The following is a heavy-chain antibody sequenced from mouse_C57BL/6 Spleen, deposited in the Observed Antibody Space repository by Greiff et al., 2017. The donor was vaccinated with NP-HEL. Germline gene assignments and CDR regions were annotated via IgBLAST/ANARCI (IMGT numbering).Heavy chain of an antibody. J-gene: IGHJ2*01. CDR2: INSNGGST. CDR3: AREEYYYGSSYGYFDY. V-gene: IGHV5-6-3*01. Sequence: EVELVESGGGLVQPGGSLKLSCAASGFTFSSYGMSWVRQTPDKRLELVATINSNGGSTYYPDSVKGRFTISRDNAKNTLYLQMSSLKSEDTAMYYCAREEYYYGSSYGYFDYWGQGTTLTVSS. CDR1: GFTFSSYG. D-gene: IGHD1-1*01.